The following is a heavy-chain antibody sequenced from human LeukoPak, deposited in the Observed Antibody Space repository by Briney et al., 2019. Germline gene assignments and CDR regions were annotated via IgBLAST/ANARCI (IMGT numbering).Heavy chain of an antibody. CDR2: ISGSGGST. J-gene: IGHJ6*03. CDR3: AKDGHYYGSGSYLPAYYYYYMDV. D-gene: IGHD3-10*01. V-gene: IGHV3-23*01. CDR1: GFTFSRYG. Sequence: PGGTLRLSCAASGFTFSRYGMSWVRQAPGKGLEWVSAISGSGGSTYYADSVKGRFTIPRDNSKNTLYLQMNSLRAEDTAVYYCAKDGHYYGSGSYLPAYYYYYMDVWGKGTTVTVSS.